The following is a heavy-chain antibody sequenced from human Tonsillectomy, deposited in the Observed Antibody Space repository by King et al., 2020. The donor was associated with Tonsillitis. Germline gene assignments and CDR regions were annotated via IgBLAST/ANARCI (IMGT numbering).Heavy chain of an antibody. Sequence: VQLVESGGGLVQPGGSLRLSCAASGFTFSSYAMSWVRQAPGKGLEWVSVISGSGGSTYYADSVKGRFTISRDNSKNTQYLQMNSLRAEDTAVYYCATDTSDILRYFYSPSHAFDIGGRGTMVTCSS. CDR1: GFTFSSYA. V-gene: IGHV3-23*04. D-gene: IGHD3-9*01. CDR2: ISGSGGST. J-gene: IGHJ3*02. CDR3: ATDTSDILRYFYSPSHAFDI.